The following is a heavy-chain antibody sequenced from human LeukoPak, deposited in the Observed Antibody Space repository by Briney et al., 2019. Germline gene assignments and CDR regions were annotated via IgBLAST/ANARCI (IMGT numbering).Heavy chain of an antibody. J-gene: IGHJ6*02. D-gene: IGHD3-22*01. Sequence: SETLSLTCTVSGGSISSYYWSWIRQPPGKGLEWVGYIYYSGGTHYNPSPRSRVTISVDTSKNQFSLDLRSVTAADTAVYYCARGPHYHDSSGYSPSYSYAMDVWGQGTTVTVSS. CDR3: ARGPHYHDSSGYSPSYSYAMDV. CDR2: IYYSGGT. CDR1: GGSISSYY. V-gene: IGHV4-59*01.